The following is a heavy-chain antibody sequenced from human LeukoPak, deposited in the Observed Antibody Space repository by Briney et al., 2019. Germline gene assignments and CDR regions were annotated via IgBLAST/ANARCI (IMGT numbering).Heavy chain of an antibody. CDR2: IYYSGST. CDR3: ARQKSDYSSNSGLVDY. V-gene: IGHV4-59*08. Sequence: SETLSLTCTVSGGSISSYYWSWIRQPPGKGLEWTGYIYYSGSTNYNPSLKSRVTISVDTSKNQFSLKLSSVTAADTAVYYCARQKSDYSSNSGLVDYWGQGTLVTVSS. J-gene: IGHJ4*02. CDR1: GGSISSYY. D-gene: IGHD4-23*01.